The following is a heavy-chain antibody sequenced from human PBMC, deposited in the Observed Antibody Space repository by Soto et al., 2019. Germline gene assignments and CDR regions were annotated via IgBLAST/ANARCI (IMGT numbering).Heavy chain of an antibody. J-gene: IGHJ6*02. CDR3: TTDLGYCISTSCYSYYYGMDV. CDR2: IKSKTDGGTT. CDR1: GFTFSNAW. D-gene: IGHD2-2*02. V-gene: IGHV3-15*07. Sequence: GGSLRLSCAASGFTFSNAWMNWVRQAPGKGLEWVGRIKSKTDGGTTDYAAPVKGRFTISRDDSKNTLYLQMNSLKTEDTAVYYCTTDLGYCISTSCYSYYYGMDVWGQGTTVTVSS.